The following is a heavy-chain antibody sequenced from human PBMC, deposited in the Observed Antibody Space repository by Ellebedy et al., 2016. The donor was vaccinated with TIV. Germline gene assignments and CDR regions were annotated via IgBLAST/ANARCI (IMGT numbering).Heavy chain of an antibody. CDR3: ARRGSYGDYAVRVNSWFDT. V-gene: IGHV3-7*01. J-gene: IGHJ5*02. D-gene: IGHD3-16*01. CDR2: IYQDGSDQ. Sequence: GESLKISCAASGFSFRSYWMSWVRQAPGKGLEWVANIYQDGSDQYYADSVKGRFTISRDNANKSLFLQMNSLRADDTAVYYCARRGSYGDYAVRVNSWFDTWGQGTLVSVSS. CDR1: GFSFRSYW.